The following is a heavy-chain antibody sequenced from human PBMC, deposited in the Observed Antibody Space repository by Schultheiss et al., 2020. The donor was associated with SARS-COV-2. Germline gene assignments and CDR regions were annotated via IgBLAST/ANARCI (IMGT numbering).Heavy chain of an antibody. CDR2: LYSGGIT. CDR3: AKDLENYDSSGYFDY. Sequence: GGSLRLSCAASGFDVSRNYMSWVRQAPGKGLEWVSILYSGGITYYADSVKGRFTISRDNHRNTVYLQMDSLGVEDTAMYYCAKDLENYDSSGYFDYWGQGTLVTVSS. J-gene: IGHJ4*02. CDR1: GFDVSRNY. D-gene: IGHD3-22*01. V-gene: IGHV3-53*01.